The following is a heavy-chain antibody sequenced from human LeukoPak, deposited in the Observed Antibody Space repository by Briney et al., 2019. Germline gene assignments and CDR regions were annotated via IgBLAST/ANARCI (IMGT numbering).Heavy chain of an antibody. J-gene: IGHJ4*02. CDR2: ISSTSSTI. CDR3: ARDWAVVSQFDY. V-gene: IGHV3-48*02. Sequence: PGGSLRLSCAASGFTFSSYSMNWVRQAPGKGLEWVSYISSTSSTIYYADSVKGRFTTSRDNAKNSLYLQMNSLRDEDTAVYYCARDWAVVSQFDYWGQGTLVIVSS. D-gene: IGHD4-23*01. CDR1: GFTFSSYS.